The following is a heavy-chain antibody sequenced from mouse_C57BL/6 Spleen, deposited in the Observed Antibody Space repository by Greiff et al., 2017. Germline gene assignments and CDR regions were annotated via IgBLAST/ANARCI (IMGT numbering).Heavy chain of an antibody. CDR2: IDPETGGT. V-gene: IGHV1-15*01. J-gene: IGHJ2*01. CDR3: TREGQTAQAFFDY. D-gene: IGHD3-2*02. Sequence: QVQLQQSGAELVRPGASVTLSCKASGYTFTDYEMHWVKQSPVHGLEWIGAIDPETGGTAYNQKFKGKAILTADKSSSTAYMELRSLTSEDSAVYYCTREGQTAQAFFDYWGQGTTLTVSS. CDR1: GYTFTDYE.